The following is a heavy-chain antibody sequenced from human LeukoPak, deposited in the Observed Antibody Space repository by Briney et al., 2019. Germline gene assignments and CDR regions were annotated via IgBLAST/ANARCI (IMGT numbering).Heavy chain of an antibody. J-gene: IGHJ4*02. CDR1: GFTFSSYS. CDR2: ISSSSSYI. CDR3: AREWEMAFDY. Sequence: NTGGSLRLSCAASGFTFSSYSMNWVRQAPGKGLEWVSSISSSSSYIYYADSVKGRFTISRDNSKNTLYLQMNSLRAEDTAVYYCAREWEMAFDYWGQGALVTVSS. V-gene: IGHV3-21*04. D-gene: IGHD5-24*01.